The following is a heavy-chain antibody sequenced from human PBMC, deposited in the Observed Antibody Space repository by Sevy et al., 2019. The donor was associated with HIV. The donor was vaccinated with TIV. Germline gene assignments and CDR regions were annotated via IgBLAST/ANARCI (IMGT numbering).Heavy chain of an antibody. J-gene: IGHJ6*03. Sequence: GGSLRLSCAASGFTFSSSGMHWLRQAPGNGGEWVTFIGHDANNQQYADSVKGRFAISRDNSKNTIYLQMHSLRVEDTAVYYCAKDLWYCMDVWGKGTTVTVSS. D-gene: IGHD3-10*01. CDR2: IGHDANNQ. V-gene: IGHV3-30*02. CDR3: AKDLWYCMDV. CDR1: GFTFSSSG.